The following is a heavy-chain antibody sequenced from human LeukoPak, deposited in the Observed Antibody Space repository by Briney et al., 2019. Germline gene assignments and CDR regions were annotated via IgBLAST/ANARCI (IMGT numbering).Heavy chain of an antibody. CDR1: GYTFTSYA. D-gene: IGHD3-10*01. CDR2: INAGNGNT. CDR3: ARSITMVRGATLAAFDI. J-gene: IGHJ3*02. V-gene: IGHV1-3*01. Sequence: ASVRVSCKASGYTFTSYAMHWVRQAPGQRLEWMGWINAGNGNTKYSQKFQGRVTITRDTSASTAYMELSSLRSEDTAVYYCARSITMVRGATLAAFDIWGQGTMVTVSS.